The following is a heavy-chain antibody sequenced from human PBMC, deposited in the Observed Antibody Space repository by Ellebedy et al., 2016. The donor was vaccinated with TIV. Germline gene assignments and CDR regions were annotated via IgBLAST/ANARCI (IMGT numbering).Heavy chain of an antibody. CDR1: GFTSNSYA. CDR2: ISTSGDP. CDR3: ARDPALPRGRFDP. V-gene: IGHV3-13*05. J-gene: IGHJ5*02. Sequence: PGGSLRLSCAVSGFTSNSYAMSWVRQASGTGLEWVSGISTSGDPYYPGSVKGRFTISRENAKNSLYLQMNGLRAGDTAVYYCARDPALPRGRFDPWGQGTLVTVSS.